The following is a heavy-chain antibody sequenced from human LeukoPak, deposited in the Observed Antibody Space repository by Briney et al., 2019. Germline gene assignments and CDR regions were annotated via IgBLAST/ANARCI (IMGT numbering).Heavy chain of an antibody. CDR1: GFTFSDHY. Sequence: PGGSLRLSCAASGFTFSDHYMDWVRQAPGKGLEWVGRTRIKANSYTTEYAASVKGRFTISRDDSKNSLYPQMNSLKTEDTAVYYCARASYYDSSGSGAGTFDIWGQGTMVTVSS. V-gene: IGHV3-72*01. CDR3: ARASYYDSSGSGAGTFDI. J-gene: IGHJ3*02. D-gene: IGHD3-22*01. CDR2: TRIKANSYTT.